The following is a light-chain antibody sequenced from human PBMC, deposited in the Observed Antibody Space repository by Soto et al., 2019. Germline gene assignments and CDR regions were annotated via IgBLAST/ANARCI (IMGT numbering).Light chain of an antibody. J-gene: IGKJ1*01. CDR2: GAS. V-gene: IGKV3-20*01. Sequence: EIVLTQSPGTLSLSLGERATLSGRASQSISSSYLAWYQQKPGQAPRLLIYGASSRATGIPDRFSGSGSGTDFTLTISRLEPEDFAVYYCQQYGRTFGQGTKVEIK. CDR1: QSISSSY. CDR3: QQYGRT.